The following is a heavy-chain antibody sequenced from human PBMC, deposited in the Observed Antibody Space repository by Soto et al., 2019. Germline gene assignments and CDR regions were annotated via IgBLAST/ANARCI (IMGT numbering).Heavy chain of an antibody. D-gene: IGHD2-15*01. CDR2: INPSGGST. Sequence: GASVKVSCXASGYTFTSYYMHWVRQAPGQGLEWMGIINPSGGSTSYAQKFQGRVTMTRDTSTSTVYMELSSLRSEDTAVYYCAREASLDCSGGSCYSGPSYWGQGTLVTVSS. V-gene: IGHV1-46*03. J-gene: IGHJ4*02. CDR3: AREASLDCSGGSCYSGPSY. CDR1: GYTFTSYY.